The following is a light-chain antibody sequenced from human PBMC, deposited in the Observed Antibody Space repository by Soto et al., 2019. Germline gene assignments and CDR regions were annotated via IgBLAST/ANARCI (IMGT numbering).Light chain of an antibody. Sequence: EIGMTHEPATRAVSTGERATLSCRASQSVSSNLAWYQQKPGQAPRLLIYGASTRATGIPARFSGSGSGTEFTLTISSLQSEDFAVYYCQQYNNWPLTFGGGTKVDIK. CDR3: QQYNNWPLT. CDR2: GAS. CDR1: QSVSSN. V-gene: IGKV3-15*01. J-gene: IGKJ4*01.